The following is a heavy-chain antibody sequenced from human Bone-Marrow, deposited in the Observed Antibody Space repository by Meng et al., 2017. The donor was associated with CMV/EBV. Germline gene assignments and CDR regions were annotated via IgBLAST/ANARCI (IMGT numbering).Heavy chain of an antibody. CDR3: ARGPRLGTAAPLYYFDY. Sequence: GGSLRLSCAASGFTVSSNYMSWVRQAPGKGLEWVSVIYSGGSTYYAGSVKGRFTIFRDNSKNTLYLQMNSLRAEDTAVYYCARGPRLGTAAPLYYFDYWGQGTRVTVSS. J-gene: IGHJ4*02. D-gene: IGHD6-6*01. CDR2: IYSGGST. CDR1: GFTVSSNY. V-gene: IGHV3-66*02.